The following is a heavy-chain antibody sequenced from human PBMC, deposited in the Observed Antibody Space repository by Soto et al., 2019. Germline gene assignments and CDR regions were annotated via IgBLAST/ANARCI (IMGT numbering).Heavy chain of an antibody. V-gene: IGHV3-23*01. CDR3: AKGGTYHIGDFDS. CDR1: GFTFNIYT. Sequence: EVQLLECGGGLVQPGGSLRLSCAASGFTFNIYTMSWVRQAPGKGLEWVSGIGARGSDTYFPDSVKGRFTISRDNAMDMVYLQMNSLRAEDTAVYFCAKGGTYHIGDFDSWGQGTLVTVSS. J-gene: IGHJ4*02. D-gene: IGHD5-12*01. CDR2: IGARGSDT.